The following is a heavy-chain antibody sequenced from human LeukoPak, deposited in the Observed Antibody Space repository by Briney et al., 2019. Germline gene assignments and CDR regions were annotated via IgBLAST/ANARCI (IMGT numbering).Heavy chain of an antibody. CDR1: GFTFSSYA. D-gene: IGHD3-22*01. V-gene: IGHV3-30-3*01. CDR3: ARDRSGSGYYFDY. J-gene: IGHJ4*02. Sequence: GGTLRLSCAASGFTFSSYAMHWVRQAPGKGLERVAVISYDGSNKYYADSAKGRFTISRDNSKNTLYLQMNSLRAEDTAVYYCARDRSGSGYYFDYWGQGTLVTVSS. CDR2: ISYDGSNK.